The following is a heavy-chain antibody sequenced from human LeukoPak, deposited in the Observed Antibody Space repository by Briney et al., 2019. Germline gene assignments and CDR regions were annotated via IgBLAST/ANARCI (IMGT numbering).Heavy chain of an antibody. CDR1: GFTFSSYW. CDR2: INSDGSST. J-gene: IGHJ4*02. CDR3: ASSGTYSSSNY. Sequence: GGSLRLSCAASGFTFSSYWMHCVRQAPGKGLVWVSRINSDGSSTSYADSVKGRFTISRDNAKNTLYLQMNSLRAEDTAVYYCASSGTYSSSNYWGQGTLVTVSS. V-gene: IGHV3-74*01. D-gene: IGHD6-6*01.